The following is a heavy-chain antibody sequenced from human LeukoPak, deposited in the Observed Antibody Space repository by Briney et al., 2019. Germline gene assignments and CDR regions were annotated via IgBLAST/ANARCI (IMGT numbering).Heavy chain of an antibody. CDR2: INSDGSTT. CDR1: GFTLNGYW. D-gene: IGHD1-26*01. J-gene: IGHJ4*02. V-gene: IGHV3-74*01. Sequence: PGGSLRLSCAAPGFTLNGYWMHWVRQAPGKGLVWVSRINSDGSTTSYADSVKGRFTISRDNSKNTLYLQMNSLRAEDTAVYYCAKGKVGATIPRKIDYWGQGTLVTVSS. CDR3: AKGKVGATIPRKIDY.